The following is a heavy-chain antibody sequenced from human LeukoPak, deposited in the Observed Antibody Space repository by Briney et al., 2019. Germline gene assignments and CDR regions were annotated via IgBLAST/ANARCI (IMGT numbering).Heavy chain of an antibody. CDR2: IYRSGST. V-gene: IGHV4-38-2*01. CDR3: ARRDRWFDP. CDR1: GYSISSGYY. Sequence: LETLSLTCGVSGYSISSGYYWGWIRQSPGKGLEWIGNIYRSGSTYYNPSLKSRVTISVDTSKNQFSLRLTSVTAADTAVYYCARRDRWFDPWGQGTLATVSS. J-gene: IGHJ5*02.